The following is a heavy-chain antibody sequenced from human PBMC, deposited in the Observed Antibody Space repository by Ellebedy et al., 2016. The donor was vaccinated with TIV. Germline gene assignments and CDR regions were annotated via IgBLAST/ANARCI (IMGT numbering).Heavy chain of an antibody. J-gene: IGHJ4*02. CDR3: TTDPIFYDSSIDYYGFDY. V-gene: IGHV3-15*01. Sequence: GESLKISXAAPGFTFTNAWMSWVRQAPGKGLEWVGRIKSKFEGGTRDYSAPVKGRFTISRDDSKNTLYLQMNGLRTEDTAVYYCTTDPIFYDSSIDYYGFDYWGQGTLVTVSS. CDR1: GFTFTNAW. CDR2: IKSKFEGGTR. D-gene: IGHD3-3*01.